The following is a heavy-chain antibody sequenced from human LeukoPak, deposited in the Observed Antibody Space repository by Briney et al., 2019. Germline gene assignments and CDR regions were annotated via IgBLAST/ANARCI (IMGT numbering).Heavy chain of an antibody. CDR1: GFTFISYW. CDR2: IKQDGSER. J-gene: IGHJ4*02. D-gene: IGHD6-19*01. Sequence: GGSLRLSCAASGFTFISYWMSWVRQAPGKGPEWVANIKQDGSERYYVDSVKGRFTISRDNAKNSLYLQMNSLRAEDTGVYYCAGSGWQVYFDYWGQGTLVTVSS. CDR3: AGSGWQVYFDY. V-gene: IGHV3-7*01.